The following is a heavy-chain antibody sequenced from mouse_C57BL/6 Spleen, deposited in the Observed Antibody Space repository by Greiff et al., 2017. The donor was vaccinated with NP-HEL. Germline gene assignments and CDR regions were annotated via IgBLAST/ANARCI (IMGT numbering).Heavy chain of an antibody. D-gene: IGHD3-2*02. V-gene: IGHV5-9*01. CDR1: GFTFSSYT. CDR3: ARHKAIRVFDY. J-gene: IGHJ2*01. CDR2: ISGGGGNT. Sequence: DVMLVESGGGLVKPGGSLKLPCAASGFTFSSYTMSWVRQTPEKRLEWVATISGGGGNTYYPDSVKGRFTISRDNAKNTLYLQMSSLRSEDTALYYCARHKAIRVFDYWGQGTTLTVSS.